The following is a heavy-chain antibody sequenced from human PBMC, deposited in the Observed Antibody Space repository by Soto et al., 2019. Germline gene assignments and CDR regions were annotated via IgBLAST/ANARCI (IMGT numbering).Heavy chain of an antibody. J-gene: IGHJ6*02. CDR2: IYYSGST. Sequence: SETLSLTCTVSGGSISSGSYYWGWIRQPPGKGLEWIGSIYYSGSTYYNPSLKSRLTISGDTSKNQFSLTLTSVTAADAAVYYCATIGVSGYLAVWGQGTTVTVSS. CDR3: ATIGVSGYLAV. V-gene: IGHV4-39*01. CDR1: GGSISSGSYY. D-gene: IGHD3-16*02.